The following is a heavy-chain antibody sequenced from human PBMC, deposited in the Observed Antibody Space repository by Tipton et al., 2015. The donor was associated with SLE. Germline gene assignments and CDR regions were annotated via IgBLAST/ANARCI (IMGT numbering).Heavy chain of an antibody. CDR1: GFTFSDHW. CDR3: AKNDLLWFGESYFDY. Sequence: SLRLSCTVSGFTFSDHWMDWVRQAPGKGLEWVANINQDGSQKYYVDSVKGRFTISRDNTRNSLYLQMNSLRAEDTAIYYCAKNDLLWFGESYFDYWGQGILVTVSS. V-gene: IGHV3-7*01. J-gene: IGHJ4*02. D-gene: IGHD3-10*01. CDR2: INQDGSQK.